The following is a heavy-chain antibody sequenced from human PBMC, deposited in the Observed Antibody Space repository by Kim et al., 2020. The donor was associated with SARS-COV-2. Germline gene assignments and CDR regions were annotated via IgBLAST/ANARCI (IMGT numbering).Heavy chain of an antibody. CDR3: ARGGITIFVVANDY. V-gene: IGHV1-18*01. D-gene: IGHD3-3*01. J-gene: IGHJ4*02. CDR2: IRPYNANT. CDR1: GYTFSNFG. Sequence: VKVSCKTSGYTFSNFGITWVRQAPGQGLQWMGWIRPYNANTDYARDFQGRVTMTTDPFTTTAYMELGGLRSDDTAVYYCARGGITIFVVANDYWGQGTLVTVSS.